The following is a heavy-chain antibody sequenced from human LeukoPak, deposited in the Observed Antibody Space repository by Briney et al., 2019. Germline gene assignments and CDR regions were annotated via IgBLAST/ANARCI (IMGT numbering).Heavy chain of an antibody. CDR1: GFTFSNAW. CDR2: IKSKTDGGTT. J-gene: IGHJ4*02. V-gene: IGHV3-15*01. D-gene: IGHD1-26*01. CDR3: TTGMGGATYNY. Sequence: KSGGSLRLSCAASGFTFSNAWMSWVRQAPGKGLEWVGRIKSKTDGGTTDYAAPVKGRFTISRDDSKNTLYLQMNSLKTEDTAVYYCTTGMGGATYNYWGQGTLVTVSS.